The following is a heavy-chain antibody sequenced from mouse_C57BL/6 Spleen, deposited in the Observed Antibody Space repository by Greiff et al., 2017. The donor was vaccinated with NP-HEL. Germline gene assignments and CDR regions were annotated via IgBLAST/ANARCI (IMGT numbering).Heavy chain of an antibody. CDR1: GYTFTSYW. Sequence: VQLQQSGAELVMPGASVKLSCKASGYTFTSYWMHWVKQRPGQGLEWIGEIDPSDSYTNYNQKFKGKSTLTVDKSSSTAYMQLSSLTSEDSAVYYCAMHEGYWGQGTTLTVSS. CDR2: IDPSDSYT. CDR3: AMHEGY. V-gene: IGHV1-69*01. D-gene: IGHD6-5*01. J-gene: IGHJ2*01.